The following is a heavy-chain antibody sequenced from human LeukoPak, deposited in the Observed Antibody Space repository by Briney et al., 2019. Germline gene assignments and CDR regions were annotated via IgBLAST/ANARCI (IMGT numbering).Heavy chain of an antibody. Sequence: GGSLRLSCAASGITFSSYGMSWVRQAPGKGLEWVAIISYDGSNEYYADSVKGRFTISRDNAKNTLYLQMNSLRPEDTAVYYCGREIEAPGKTLDYWGQGTLVTVSS. J-gene: IGHJ4*02. CDR3: GREIEAPGKTLDY. V-gene: IGHV3-30*03. CDR1: GITFSSYG. CDR2: ISYDGSNE.